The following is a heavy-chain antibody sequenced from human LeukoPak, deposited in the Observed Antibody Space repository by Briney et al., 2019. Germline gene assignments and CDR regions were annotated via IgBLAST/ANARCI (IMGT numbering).Heavy chain of an antibody. CDR3: ARSLYSSSWYFIH. CDR2: INHSGST. D-gene: IGHD6-13*01. V-gene: IGHV4-34*01. J-gene: IGHJ4*02. CDR1: GGSFSGYY. Sequence: PLETLSLTCAVSGGSFSGYYWIWIRQPPGKGLEWIGEINHSGSTNYNPSLKSRVTISVDTSKNQFSLKLSSVTAADTAVYYCARSLYSSSWYFIHWGQGTLVTVSS.